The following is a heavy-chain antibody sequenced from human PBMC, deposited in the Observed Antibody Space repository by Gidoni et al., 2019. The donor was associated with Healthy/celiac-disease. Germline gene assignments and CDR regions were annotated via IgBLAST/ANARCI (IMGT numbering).Heavy chain of an antibody. CDR3: ARERGRVQQLHPYHYYGMDV. Sequence: QVQLVESGGGVVQPGRSLRLSCAASGFPFSSYAMHWVRQAPGKGLEWVAVISYDGSNKYYADAVKGRFTISRDNSKNTLYLQMNSLRAEDTAVYYCARERGRVQQLHPYHYYGMDVWGQGTTVTVSS. CDR1: GFPFSSYA. J-gene: IGHJ6*02. V-gene: IGHV3-30-3*01. D-gene: IGHD6-13*01. CDR2: ISYDGSNK.